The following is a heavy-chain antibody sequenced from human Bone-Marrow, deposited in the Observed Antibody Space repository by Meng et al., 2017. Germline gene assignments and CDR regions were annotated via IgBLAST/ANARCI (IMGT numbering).Heavy chain of an antibody. CDR3: AREDRYYYDSRVDY. J-gene: IGHJ4*02. V-gene: IGHV4-34*01. D-gene: IGHD3-22*01. CDR2: INHSGST. CDR1: GGSFSGYY. Sequence: QVQQQPVGPGLLKASEPLSLTWAVYGGSFSGYYWSWIRQPLGKGLEWIGEINHSGSTNYNPSLKSRVTISVDTSKNQFSLKLSSVTAADTAVYYCAREDRYYYDSRVDYWGQGTLVTVSS.